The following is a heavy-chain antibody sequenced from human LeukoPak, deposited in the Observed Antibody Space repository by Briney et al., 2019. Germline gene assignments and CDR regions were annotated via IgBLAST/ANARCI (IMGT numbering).Heavy chain of an antibody. V-gene: IGHV1-24*01. CDR1: GYTLTELS. J-gene: IGHJ4*02. CDR2: FDPEDGET. D-gene: IGHD3-16*02. CDR3: ATTTVYDYVWGSYRPGFDY. Sequence: ASVKVSCKVSGYTLTELSMHWVRQAPGKGLEWMGGFDPEDGETIYAQKFQGRVTMTEDTSTDTAYMELSSLRSEDTAVYHCATTTVYDYVWGSYRPGFDYWGQGTLVTVSS.